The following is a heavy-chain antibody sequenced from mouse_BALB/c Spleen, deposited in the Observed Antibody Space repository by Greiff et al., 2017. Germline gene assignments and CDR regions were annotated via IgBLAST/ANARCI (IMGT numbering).Heavy chain of an antibody. CDR1: GFSLTSNG. Sequence: VQVVESGPGLVAPSQSLSITCTVSGFSLTSNGVHWVRQPPGKGLEWLGVLWAGGSTNYNSALMSRLSIRKDNSKSQVFLKMHSLQTDDTAMYYCARVDITPGDYWGQGTTLTVSS. V-gene: IGHV2-9*02. CDR2: LWAGGST. CDR3: ARVDITPGDY. J-gene: IGHJ2*01. D-gene: IGHD1-1*01.